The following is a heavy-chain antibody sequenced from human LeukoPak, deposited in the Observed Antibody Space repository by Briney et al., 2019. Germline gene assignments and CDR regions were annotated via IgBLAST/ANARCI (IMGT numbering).Heavy chain of an antibody. CDR3: AKGQTTVMAFDI. V-gene: IGHV3-23*01. J-gene: IGHJ3*02. CDR2: ISGSGGST. Sequence: GGSLRLSCAASGYNFSGYAMSWVRQAPGKGLEWVSAISGSGGSTYYADSVKGRFSISRDNSKNTLYLQVNSLRAEDTAVYYCAKGQTTVMAFDIWGQGTMVTVSS. D-gene: IGHD4-17*01. CDR1: GYNFSGYA.